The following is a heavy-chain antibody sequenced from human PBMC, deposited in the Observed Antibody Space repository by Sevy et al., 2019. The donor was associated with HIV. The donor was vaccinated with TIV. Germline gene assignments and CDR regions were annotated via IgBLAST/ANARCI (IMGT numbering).Heavy chain of an antibody. D-gene: IGHD6-13*01. CDR2: ISSRSGYI. Sequence: GGSLRLSCVGSGFNFNKHFMVWVRQAPGRGLQWVSSISSRSGYIFYSDSVRGRFTMSRDNAKNSLFLEMNNLGAEDTAVYYCTREASAAGTSFGLDVWGQGTTVTVSS. CDR1: GFNFNKHF. J-gene: IGHJ6*02. V-gene: IGHV3-21*01. CDR3: TREASAAGTSFGLDV.